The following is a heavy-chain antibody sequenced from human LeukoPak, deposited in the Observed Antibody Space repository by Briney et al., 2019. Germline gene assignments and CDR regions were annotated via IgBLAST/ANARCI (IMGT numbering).Heavy chain of an antibody. J-gene: IGHJ4*02. CDR2: IKEDGSEE. CDR1: GFTFNTYW. V-gene: IGHV3-7*01. D-gene: IGHD6-13*01. CDR3: ARGGQQLRNY. Sequence: PGGSLRLSCAASGFTFNTYWMTWVRQAPGKGLEWVANIKEDGSEEYYVDSVKGRFTISRDNAKNSLYLQMNSLRAEDTAVYYCARGGQQLRNYWGQGTLVTVSS.